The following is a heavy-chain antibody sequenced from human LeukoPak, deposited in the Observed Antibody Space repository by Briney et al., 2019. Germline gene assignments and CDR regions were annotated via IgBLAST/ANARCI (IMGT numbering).Heavy chain of an antibody. Sequence: GGSLRLSCAASGFTFSSYAMHWVRQAPGKGLEWVAVISYDGSNKYYADSVKGRFTISRDNSKNTLYLQMNSLRAEDTAVYYCAKDSRYYYDSSGYYGYYWYFDLWGRGTLVTVSS. CDR2: ISYDGSNK. V-gene: IGHV3-30*04. CDR1: GFTFSSYA. J-gene: IGHJ2*01. D-gene: IGHD3-22*01. CDR3: AKDSRYYYDSSGYYGYYWYFDL.